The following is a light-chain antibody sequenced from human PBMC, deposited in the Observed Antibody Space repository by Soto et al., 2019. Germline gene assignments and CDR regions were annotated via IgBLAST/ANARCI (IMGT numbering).Light chain of an antibody. CDR1: SSDVGSHNL. Sequence: QSVLTQPASVSGSPGQSITISCAGTSSDVGSHNLVSWYQHHPGKAPKLLIYEVTDRPSGVSDRFSGSKSGNTASLTISGLRAEDEADYYCSSYTGSTTYVFGTGTKSPS. V-gene: IGLV2-14*02. CDR3: SSYTGSTTYV. CDR2: EVT. J-gene: IGLJ1*01.